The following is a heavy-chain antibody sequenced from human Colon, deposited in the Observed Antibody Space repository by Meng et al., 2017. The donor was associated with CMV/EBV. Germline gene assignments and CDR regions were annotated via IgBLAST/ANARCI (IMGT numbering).Heavy chain of an antibody. D-gene: IGHD4-23*01. CDR2: ISDSGGRT. CDR1: QFTISHLW. V-gene: IGHV3-23*01. Sequence: GGSLRLSCISSQFTISHLWMNWVRLAPGRGLEAVSSISDSGGRTYYVDSVRGRFTISRDNSKNTLYLQMNSLRAEDTAFYYCARIYGNSAGHYWHALDVWGQGTTVTVSS. J-gene: IGHJ6*02. CDR3: ARIYGNSAGHYWHALDV.